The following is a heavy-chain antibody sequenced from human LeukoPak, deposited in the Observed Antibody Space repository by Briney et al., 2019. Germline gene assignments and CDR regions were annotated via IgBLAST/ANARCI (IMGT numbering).Heavy chain of an antibody. D-gene: IGHD1-26*01. V-gene: IGHV1-46*01. J-gene: IGHJ5*02. Sequence: ASVKVSCKSSGYSFTSHYIRWVRQAPGQGLEWMGRINPNGGTTTSAQKFQGRVTITRDTSTSTVYMELRSLRSEDTAVYYCARGGFGLGVGATRGLNWFDPWGQGTLVTVSS. CDR1: GYSFTSHY. CDR3: ARGGFGLGVGATRGLNWFDP. CDR2: INPNGGTT.